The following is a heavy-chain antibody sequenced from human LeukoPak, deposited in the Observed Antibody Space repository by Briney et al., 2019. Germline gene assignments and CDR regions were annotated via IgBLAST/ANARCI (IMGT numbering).Heavy chain of an antibody. J-gene: IGHJ4*02. Sequence: SETLSLTCTVSGGSISSYYWSWIRQPPGKGLEWIGEINHSGSTNYNPSLKSRVTISVDTSKNQFSLKLSSVTAADTAVYYCARLWNYDYIWGSYRFFDYWGQGTLVTVSS. V-gene: IGHV4-34*01. CDR3: ARLWNYDYIWGSYRFFDY. D-gene: IGHD3-16*02. CDR1: GGSISSYY. CDR2: INHSGST.